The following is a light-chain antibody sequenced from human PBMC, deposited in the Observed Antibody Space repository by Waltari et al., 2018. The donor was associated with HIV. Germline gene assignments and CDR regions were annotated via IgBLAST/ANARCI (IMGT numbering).Light chain of an antibody. CDR1: QDISNH. Sequence: DIQMTPSPSSLSASVGDRFTITCQASQDISNHLNWYQQKLGKAPKLLIYDAYNLEIGVPSRFSGRRSGTDFTFIISSLQPDDIGRYYCQQYDGPPYTFGQGTKL. CDR3: QQYDGPPYT. CDR2: DAY. J-gene: IGKJ2*01. V-gene: IGKV1-33*01.